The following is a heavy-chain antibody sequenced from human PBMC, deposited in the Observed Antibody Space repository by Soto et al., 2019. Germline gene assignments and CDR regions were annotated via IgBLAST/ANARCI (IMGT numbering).Heavy chain of an antibody. D-gene: IGHD3-10*01. V-gene: IGHV1-69*02. Sequence: QVQLVQSGAELKKPGSSVKVSCKASGDTFSFYTINWVRQAPGLGLEWMGRVNPILSMSNYAQKFQGRVTRTADKSTGPAYIELRSLRSEDTAFYYCATSYGSGYRAFDYWGQGALVTVSS. CDR1: GDTFSFYT. CDR3: ATSYGSGYRAFDY. CDR2: VNPILSMS. J-gene: IGHJ4*02.